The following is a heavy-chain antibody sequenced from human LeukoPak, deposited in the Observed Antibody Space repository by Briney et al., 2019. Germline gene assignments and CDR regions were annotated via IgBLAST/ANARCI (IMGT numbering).Heavy chain of an antibody. CDR3: AREIRKAYYDYVWGSFCEY. CDR1: GFTFSDHY. D-gene: IGHD3-16*01. Sequence: AGGSLRLSCAASGFTFSDHYMDWVRQAPGKGLEWVGRTRNKANSYTTEYAASVKGRFTISRDDSKNSLYLQMNSLKTEDTAVYYCAREIRKAYYDYVWGSFCEYWGQGTLVTVSS. J-gene: IGHJ4*02. CDR2: TRNKANSYTT. V-gene: IGHV3-72*01.